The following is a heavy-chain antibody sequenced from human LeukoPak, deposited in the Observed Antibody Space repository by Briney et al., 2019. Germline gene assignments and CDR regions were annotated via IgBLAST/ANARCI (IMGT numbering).Heavy chain of an antibody. Sequence: GASVKVSCNASGYTFTSYDINWVRQATGQGLEWMGWMNPNSGNTGYAQKFQGRVTMTRNTSISTAYMELSSLRSEDTAVYYCASDYYDSSGYYPLKNGYWGQGTLVTVSS. CDR3: ASDYYDSSGYYPLKNGY. D-gene: IGHD3-22*01. CDR1: GYTFTSYD. V-gene: IGHV1-8*01. J-gene: IGHJ4*02. CDR2: MNPNSGNT.